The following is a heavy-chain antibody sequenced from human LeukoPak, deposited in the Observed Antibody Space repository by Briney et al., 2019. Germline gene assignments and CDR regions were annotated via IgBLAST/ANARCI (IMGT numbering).Heavy chain of an antibody. CDR3: VRGSYSSWYRVGYYYYMDV. CDR1: GGSFSGCY. V-gene: IGHV4-59*01. CDR2: IYYSGST. D-gene: IGHD6-13*01. Sequence: PSETLSLTCAVYGGSFSGCYWSWIRQPPGKGLEWIGYIYYSGSTNYNPSLKSRVTISVDTSKNQFSLKLSSVTAADTAVYYCVRGSYSSWYRVGYYYYMDVWGKGTTVTVSS. J-gene: IGHJ6*03.